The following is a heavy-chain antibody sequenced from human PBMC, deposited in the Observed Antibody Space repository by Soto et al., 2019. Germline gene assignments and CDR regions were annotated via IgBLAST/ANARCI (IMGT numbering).Heavy chain of an antibody. Sequence: GGSLRLSCAASGFTFSSYAMSWVRQAPGKGLEWVSAISGSGGSTYYADSVKGRFTISRDNSKNTLYLQMNSLRAEDTAVYYCASYSGSYYSYYYYGMDVWGQGTTVTVSS. CDR3: ASYSGSYYSYYYYGMDV. D-gene: IGHD1-26*01. J-gene: IGHJ6*02. CDR1: GFTFSSYA. CDR2: ISGSGGST. V-gene: IGHV3-23*01.